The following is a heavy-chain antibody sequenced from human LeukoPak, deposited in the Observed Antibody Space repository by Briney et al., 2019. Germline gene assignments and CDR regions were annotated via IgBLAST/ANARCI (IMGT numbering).Heavy chain of an antibody. D-gene: IGHD3-22*01. Sequence: PGGSLRLSCAASGFTFSSYAMRWVRQAPGKGLEWVSAICCSGGSKYYADSVKGRFTISRDNSKNTLYLQTNSLRAEDTAVYYCAKLNYYDSSGYYTGRGHFDYWGQGTLVTVSS. CDR3: AKLNYYDSSGYYTGRGHFDY. CDR1: GFTFSSYA. CDR2: ICCSGGSK. V-gene: IGHV3-23*01. J-gene: IGHJ4*02.